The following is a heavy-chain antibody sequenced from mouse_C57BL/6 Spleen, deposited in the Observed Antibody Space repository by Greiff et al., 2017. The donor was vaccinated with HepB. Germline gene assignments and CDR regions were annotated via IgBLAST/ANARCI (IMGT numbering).Heavy chain of an antibody. CDR3: AKKAFDD. J-gene: IGHJ2*01. Sequence: VQLQQSGAELARPGASVKMSCKASGFTFTSYTMHWVKQRPGQGLEWIGYINPSSGYTKYTQKFKDKATLTADKSSSTAYMQLSSLTSEDSAVYYCAKKAFDDWGQGTTLTVSS. V-gene: IGHV1-4*01. CDR1: GFTFTSYT. CDR2: INPSSGYT.